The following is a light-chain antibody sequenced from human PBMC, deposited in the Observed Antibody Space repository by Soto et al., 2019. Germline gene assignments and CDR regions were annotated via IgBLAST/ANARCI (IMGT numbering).Light chain of an antibody. CDR3: KQYNSYSQT. CDR2: KAS. V-gene: IGKV1-5*03. J-gene: IGKJ1*01. CDR1: QRISSW. Sequence: DIQMTQSPSTLSASVGDRVTITCRASQRISSWLAWYQQKQGKDPKLLIYKASSLESRVPSRFSGSGSGTEFTLTISNLQPDDFATYYCKQYNSYSQTFGQGIKVEIK.